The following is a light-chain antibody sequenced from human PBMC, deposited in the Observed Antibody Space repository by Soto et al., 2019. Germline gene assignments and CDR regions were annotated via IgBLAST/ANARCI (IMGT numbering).Light chain of an antibody. CDR1: QSVSSY. V-gene: IGKV3-11*01. CDR2: DAS. Sequence: EIVLTQSPATLSLSPGERATLSCRASQSVSSYLAWYQQKPGQAPRLLIYDASNRATGIPARFSGSGSGTDFTLTISSLEPEDFALYYCQQRSNWPLTFGRGTRLEIK. J-gene: IGKJ5*01. CDR3: QQRSNWPLT.